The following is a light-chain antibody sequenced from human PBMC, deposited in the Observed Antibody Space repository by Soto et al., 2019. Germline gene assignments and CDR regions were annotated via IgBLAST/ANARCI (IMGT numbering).Light chain of an antibody. CDR3: QAWDSTYVV. V-gene: IGLV3-1*01. J-gene: IGLJ2*01. CDR2: QDN. CDR1: KLEDKY. Sequence: SYELTQSPSVSVSPGQTASITCSGDKLEDKYVCWYQQKPGQSPVLVIYQDNKRPSGIPDRFSGSNSGNTATLTISGTRAMDEADYYCQAWDSTYVVFGGGTKLTVL.